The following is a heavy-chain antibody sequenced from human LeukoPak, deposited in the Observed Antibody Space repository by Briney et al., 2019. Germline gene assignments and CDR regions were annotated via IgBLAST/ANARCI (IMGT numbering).Heavy chain of an antibody. V-gene: IGHV3-48*01. CDR3: ARDHNYAFDN. J-gene: IGHJ4*02. Sequence: PGGSLRLSCTASGFPFIEYSMNWVRQAPGKGLEWISYIGIDSGNTKYADSVRGRFTISTDKAKNSLYLQMNSLRVEDTAVYCCARDHNYAFDNWGQGTLVSVAS. D-gene: IGHD1-1*01. CDR1: GFPFIEYS. CDR2: IGIDSGNT.